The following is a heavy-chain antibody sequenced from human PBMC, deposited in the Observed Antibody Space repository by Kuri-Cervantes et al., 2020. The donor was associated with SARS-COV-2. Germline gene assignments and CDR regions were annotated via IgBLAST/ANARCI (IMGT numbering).Heavy chain of an antibody. J-gene: IGHJ5*02. CDR3: ARAIAAADPDH. CDR1: GFTFSRYA. D-gene: IGHD6-13*01. V-gene: IGHV3-30*04. CDR2: ISDDAKKK. Sequence: GGSLRLSCVASGFTFSRYAIHCVRQAPGKGLEWVAVISDDAKKKYYADSVKGRFTISRDNSHNTMYLQMNSLRAEDTAVYYCARAIAAADPDHWGQGTLVTVSS.